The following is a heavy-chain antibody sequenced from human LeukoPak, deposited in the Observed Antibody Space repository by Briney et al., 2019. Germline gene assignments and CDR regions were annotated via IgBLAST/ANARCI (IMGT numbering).Heavy chain of an antibody. CDR1: GFTFSDSY. CDR3: ARGRELLGWYFDL. CDR2: ISGSSTFT. J-gene: IGHJ2*01. V-gene: IGHV3-11*05. D-gene: IGHD1-7*01. Sequence: GGSLRLSCAASGFTFSDSYMSWLRQAPGKGLEWVSYISGSSTFTNVADSVRGRFTISRDNAKNSLYLQMNGLRAEDTAVYYCARGRELLGWYFDLWGRGTLVTVSS.